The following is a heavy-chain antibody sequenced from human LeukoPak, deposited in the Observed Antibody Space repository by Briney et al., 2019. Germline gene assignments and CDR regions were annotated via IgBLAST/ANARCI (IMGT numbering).Heavy chain of an antibody. D-gene: IGHD3-3*01. J-gene: IGHJ4*02. CDR1: GFTFSNYW. CDR3: AKGWGVPIFGVVTN. CDR2: INSDGSNT. V-gene: IGHV3-74*01. Sequence: GGSLRLSCAASGFTFSNYWMHWVRHAPGKGLVWVSRINSDGSNTSYADSVKGRFTISRDNSKNTLYLQMNSLRAEDTAVYYCAKGWGVPIFGVVTNWGQGTLVTVSS.